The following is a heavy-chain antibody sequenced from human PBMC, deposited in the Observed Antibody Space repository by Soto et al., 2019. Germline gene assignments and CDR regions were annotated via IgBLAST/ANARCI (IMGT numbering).Heavy chain of an antibody. Sequence: QVQLVESGGGVVQPGRSLRLSCAASGFTFSSYAMHWVRQAPGKGLEWVAVISYDGSNKYYADPVKGRFTISRDNSKNTLYLQMNSLRAEDTAVYYCARDWRGGYYYGMDVWGQGTTVTVSS. CDR1: GFTFSSYA. CDR3: ARDWRGGYYYGMDV. J-gene: IGHJ6*02. V-gene: IGHV3-30-3*01. CDR2: ISYDGSNK. D-gene: IGHD3-3*01.